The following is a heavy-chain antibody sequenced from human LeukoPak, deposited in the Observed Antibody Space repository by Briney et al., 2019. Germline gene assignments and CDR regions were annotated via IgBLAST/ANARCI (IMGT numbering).Heavy chain of an antibody. CDR3: SRDTTPLDY. D-gene: IGHD1-14*01. Sequence: ASVKVSCKASGYSFTSYGISWVRQAPGQGLEWMGWISAYNGNTNYAQKLQGRVTMTTDTSTATAHMEMARLTSDDTAVYYCSRDTTPLDYWGQGTLVTVSS. CDR1: GYSFTSYG. V-gene: IGHV1-18*01. CDR2: ISAYNGNT. J-gene: IGHJ4*02.